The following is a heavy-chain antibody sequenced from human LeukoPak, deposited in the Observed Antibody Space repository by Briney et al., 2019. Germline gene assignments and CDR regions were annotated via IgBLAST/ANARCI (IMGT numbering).Heavy chain of an antibody. Sequence: GGSLRLSCAASGFTFSSYWMSWVRQAPGKGLEWVANIKQDGSEKYYVHSLKGRFTISRDNAKNSLYLQMNSLRAEDTAVYYCAREVYCSTTSCYTGYFQHWGQGTLVTVSS. CDR3: AREVYCSTTSCYTGYFQH. CDR2: IKQDGSEK. J-gene: IGHJ1*01. CDR1: GFTFSSYW. V-gene: IGHV3-7*01. D-gene: IGHD2-2*02.